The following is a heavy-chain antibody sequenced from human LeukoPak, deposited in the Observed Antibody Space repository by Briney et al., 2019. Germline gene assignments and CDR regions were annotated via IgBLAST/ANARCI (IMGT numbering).Heavy chain of an antibody. Sequence: PGGSLRLSCAASGFTFCSFWMSWVRQAPGKGLEWVAKIIQDGSEKYYVDSVKGRFTISRDNAKNSLYLQMNSLRAEDTAVYYCARDSPGIMIFGVVTPNGGQGTLVTVSS. CDR2: IIQDGSEK. CDR1: GFTFCSFW. V-gene: IGHV3-7*05. CDR3: ARDSPGIMIFGVVTPN. J-gene: IGHJ4*02. D-gene: IGHD3-3*01.